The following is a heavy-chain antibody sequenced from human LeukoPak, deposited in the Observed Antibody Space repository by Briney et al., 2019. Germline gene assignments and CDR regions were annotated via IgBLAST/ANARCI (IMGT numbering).Heavy chain of an antibody. CDR1: GFTFSSYW. Sequence: GGSLRLSCAASGFTFSSYWMHWVRQAPGKGLVWVSRINSDGSSTSYADSVKGRFTISRDNAKNTLYLQMNSLRAEDTAVYYCAKGAGYDSSGDFDYWGQGTLVTVSS. D-gene: IGHD3-22*01. V-gene: IGHV3-74*01. CDR3: AKGAGYDSSGDFDY. CDR2: INSDGSST. J-gene: IGHJ4*02.